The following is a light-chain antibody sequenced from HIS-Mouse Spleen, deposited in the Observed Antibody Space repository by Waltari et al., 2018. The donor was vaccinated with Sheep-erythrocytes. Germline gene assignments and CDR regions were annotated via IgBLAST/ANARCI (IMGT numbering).Light chain of an antibody. CDR2: EGS. Sequence: QSALTQPASVSGSPGQSITISCTGTSSDVGSYNLVSWYQQHPGKPPKLMIYEGSKRPSGVSNRCSCSKSGNTASLTISGLQAEDEADYYCCSYAGSSTWVFGGGTKLTVL. CDR1: SSDVGSYNL. V-gene: IGLV2-23*01. J-gene: IGLJ3*02. CDR3: CSYAGSSTWV.